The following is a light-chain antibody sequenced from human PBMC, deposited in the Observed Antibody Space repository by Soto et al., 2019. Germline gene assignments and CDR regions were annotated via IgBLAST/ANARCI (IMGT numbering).Light chain of an antibody. CDR3: QQYNGYGR. J-gene: IGKJ1*01. CDR1: ESVSTN. CDR2: GAS. V-gene: IGKV3-15*01. Sequence: EIEMTQSPATLSLAPGERVTLSCRASESVSTNLAWYQQKAGQAPRLLIYGASTRATGIPARFSGSGSGTEFTLTISSLQPDDFATYYCQQYNGYGRFGQGTKVDIK.